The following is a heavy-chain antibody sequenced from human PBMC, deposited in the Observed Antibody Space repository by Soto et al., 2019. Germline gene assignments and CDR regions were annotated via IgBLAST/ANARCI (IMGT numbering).Heavy chain of an antibody. CDR2: ISGSDNTT. Sequence: GGSLRLSCSGSGFTFNSYAMSWVRQAPGKGLEWVSCISGSDNTTYYAASVRGRFTISRDNSKNTLYLQMNSLRAEDTALYYCAKTAASCYSKSDYWGQGTLITVSS. CDR1: GFTFNSYA. J-gene: IGHJ4*02. CDR3: AKTAASCYSKSDY. D-gene: IGHD2-2*01. V-gene: IGHV3-23*01.